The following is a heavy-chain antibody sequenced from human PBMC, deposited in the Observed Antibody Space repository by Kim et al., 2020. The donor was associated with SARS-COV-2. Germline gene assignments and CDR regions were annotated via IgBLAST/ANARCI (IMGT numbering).Heavy chain of an antibody. CDR1: GFDFRSSW. CDR2: IKQDGSEK. J-gene: IGHJ4*02. Sequence: LSLTCEASGFDFRSSWMNWVRQAPGKGLEWVANIKQDGSEKKYVDSVKGRFTISRDNAKNSLYLQMSSLRVDDTAVYYCAATSTYWGQGALVTVSS. CDR3: AATSTY. V-gene: IGHV3-7*03. D-gene: IGHD1-26*01.